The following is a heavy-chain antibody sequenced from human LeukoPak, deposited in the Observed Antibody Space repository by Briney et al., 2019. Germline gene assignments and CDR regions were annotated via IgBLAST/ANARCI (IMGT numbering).Heavy chain of an antibody. V-gene: IGHV4-38-2*02. CDR3: AREGDSSGWTNDAFDI. CDR1: GYSISSGYY. D-gene: IGHD6-19*01. CDR2: IYHSGST. Sequence: SETLSLTCTVSGYSISSGYYWGWIRQPPGKGLEWIGSIYHSGSTNYNPSLKSRVTISVDTSKNQFSLKLSSVTAADTAVYYCAREGDSSGWTNDAFDIWGQGTMVTVSS. J-gene: IGHJ3*02.